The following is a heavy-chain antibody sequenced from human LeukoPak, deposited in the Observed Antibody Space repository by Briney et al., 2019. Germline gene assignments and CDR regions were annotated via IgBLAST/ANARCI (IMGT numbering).Heavy chain of an antibody. CDR1: GGTFSSYA. D-gene: IGHD6-13*01. J-gene: IGHJ6*04. CDR2: IIPIFGTA. V-gene: IGHV1-69*13. Sequence: SVKVSCKASGGTFSSYAISWVRQAPGQGLEWMGGIIPIFGTANYAQKFQGRVTITADESTSTAYMELSSLRSEDTAVYYCARDIAAAGTRMDVWGKGTTVTVSS. CDR3: ARDIAAAGTRMDV.